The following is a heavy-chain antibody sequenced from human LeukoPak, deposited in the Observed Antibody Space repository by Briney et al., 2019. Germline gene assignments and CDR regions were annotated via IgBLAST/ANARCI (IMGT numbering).Heavy chain of an antibody. CDR2: ISSSSSTI. Sequence: GGSLRLSCAASGFTFSSYSMNWVRQAPGKGLEWVSYISSSSSTIYYADSVKGRFTISRDNAKNSLYLQMNSLRAEDTAVYYCAVTYYYDSSGYDWGQGTLVTVSS. J-gene: IGHJ4*02. CDR3: AVTYYYDSSGYD. CDR1: GFTFSSYS. V-gene: IGHV3-48*01. D-gene: IGHD3-22*01.